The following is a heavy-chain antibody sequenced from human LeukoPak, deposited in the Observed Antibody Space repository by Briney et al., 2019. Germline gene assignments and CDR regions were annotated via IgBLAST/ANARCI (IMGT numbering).Heavy chain of an antibody. V-gene: IGHV4-39*07. CDR3: ARDHPRLIAAVHWLDP. D-gene: IGHD6-25*01. Sequence: SETLSLTCTVSGGSISSSSYYWGWIRQPPGKGLEWIGSIYYSGSTYYNPSLKSRVTISVDTSKNQFSLKLSSVTAADTAVYYCARDHPRLIAAVHWLDPWGQGTLVTVSS. J-gene: IGHJ5*02. CDR2: IYYSGST. CDR1: GGSISSSSYY.